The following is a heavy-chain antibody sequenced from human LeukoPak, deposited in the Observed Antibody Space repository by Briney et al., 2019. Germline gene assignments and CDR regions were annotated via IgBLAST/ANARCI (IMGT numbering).Heavy chain of an antibody. Sequence: PGGSLRLSCAACGFTFSSYWMSWVRQAPGKGLEWVANMKQDGSDKYYVDSVKGRFTISRDNAKNTLYLQMNSLRAEDTAVYYCARGADTGYSSDSWGQGTLVTVSS. CDR3: ARGADTGYSSDS. CDR1: GFTFSSYW. CDR2: MKQDGSDK. J-gene: IGHJ5*02. V-gene: IGHV3-7*01. D-gene: IGHD6-19*01.